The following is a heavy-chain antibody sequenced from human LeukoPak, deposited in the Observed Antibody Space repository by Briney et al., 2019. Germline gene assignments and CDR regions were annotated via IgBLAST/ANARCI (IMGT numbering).Heavy chain of an antibody. D-gene: IGHD2-2*01. Sequence: ASVKVSCKASGYTFINYSIHWVRQAPGQGLEWMGRIIPILGIANYAQKFQGRVTITADKSTSTAYMELSSLRSEDTAVYYCARDGLDPQYQLLLVSGDCWGQGTLVTVSS. CDR1: GYTFINYS. CDR3: ARDGLDPQYQLLLVSGDC. CDR2: IIPILGIA. V-gene: IGHV1-69*04. J-gene: IGHJ4*02.